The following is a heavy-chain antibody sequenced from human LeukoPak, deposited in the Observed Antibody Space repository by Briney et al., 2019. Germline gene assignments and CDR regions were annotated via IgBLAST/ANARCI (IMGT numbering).Heavy chain of an antibody. D-gene: IGHD3-3*01. Sequence: PSETLSLTCTVSGGSISGGGYYWTWIRQHPGKGLEWIGYIYYSGSTYYNPSLKSRVTISVDTSKNQFSLKLSSVTAADTAVYYCATGWSGYSNYDYWGQGTLVTVSS. CDR2: IYYSGST. CDR3: ATGWSGYSNYDY. CDR1: GGSISGGGYY. V-gene: IGHV4-31*03. J-gene: IGHJ4*02.